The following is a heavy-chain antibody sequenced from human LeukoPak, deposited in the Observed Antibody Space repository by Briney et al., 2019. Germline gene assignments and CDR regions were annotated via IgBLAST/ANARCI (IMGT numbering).Heavy chain of an antibody. CDR2: ISGSGGST. J-gene: IGHJ5*02. CDR3: AKYFASPTLTYDFWSGYPYNWFDP. V-gene: IGHV3-23*01. D-gene: IGHD3-3*01. Sequence: GGSLRLSCAASGFTFSSYAMSWVRQAPGKGLEWVSAISGSGGSTYYADSVKGRFTISRDNSKNTLYLQMNSLRAEDTAVYYCAKYFASPTLTYDFWSGYPYNWFDPWGQGTLVTVSS. CDR1: GFTFSSYA.